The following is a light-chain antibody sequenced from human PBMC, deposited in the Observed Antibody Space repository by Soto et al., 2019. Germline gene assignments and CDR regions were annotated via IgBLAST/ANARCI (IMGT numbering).Light chain of an antibody. J-gene: IGLJ3*02. V-gene: IGLV1-47*01. Sequence: QSVLTRPPSASGTPGQRVTISCSGSSSNIGSHYVFWFQQLPGTAPKLLFYRNNQRPSGVPDRFSGSKSGTSASLAISGLRSEDEADYYCAAWDDSLSGWVFGGGTKLTVL. CDR1: SSNIGSHY. CDR2: RNN. CDR3: AAWDDSLSGWV.